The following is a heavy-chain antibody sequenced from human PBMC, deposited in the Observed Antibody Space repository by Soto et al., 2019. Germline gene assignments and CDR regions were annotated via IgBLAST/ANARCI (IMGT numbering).Heavy chain of an antibody. D-gene: IGHD7-27*01. CDR2: LYYSGST. CDR1: GGSVSSGSYY. V-gene: IGHV4-61*01. CDR3: ATATGAGPAPGYYGMDV. Sequence: SETLSLTCTVSGGSVSSGSYYWSWIRQPPGKGLEWIGYLYYSGSTNYNPSLKSRVTISVDTSKNQFSLKLSSVTAADTAVYYCATATGAGPAPGYYGMDVWGKGTTVTVSS. J-gene: IGHJ6*04.